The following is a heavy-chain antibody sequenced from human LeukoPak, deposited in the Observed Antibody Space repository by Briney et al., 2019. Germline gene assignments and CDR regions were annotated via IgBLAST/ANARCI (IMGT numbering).Heavy chain of an antibody. CDR1: GYAITSGGFS. D-gene: IGHD3-3*01. CDR2: IYTSGST. CDR3: ARGVFGVVINEGYYYYMDV. Sequence: PSQTLSLTCTVSGYAITSGGFSWNWIRQPPGKGLEWIGRIYTSGSTNYNPSLKSRVTMSVDTSKNQFSLKLSSVTAADTAVYYCARGVFGVVINEGYYYYMDVWGKGTRSPSP. J-gene: IGHJ6*03. V-gene: IGHV4-61*02.